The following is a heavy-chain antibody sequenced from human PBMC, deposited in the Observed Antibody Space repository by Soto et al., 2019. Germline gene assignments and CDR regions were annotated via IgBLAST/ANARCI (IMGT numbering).Heavy chain of an antibody. J-gene: IGHJ5*02. CDR2: IYPGDSDT. V-gene: IGHV5-51*01. D-gene: IGHD2-2*01. Sequence: GESLKISCTASGYAFTSYWIAWVRQMPGKGLEWMGIIYPGDSDTRYSPSFQGQVTISADKSITTAYLQWSSLKASDTAMYYCARGYCTTTICDPWFDPWGQGTLVTVSS. CDR1: GYAFTSYW. CDR3: ARGYCTTTICDPWFDP.